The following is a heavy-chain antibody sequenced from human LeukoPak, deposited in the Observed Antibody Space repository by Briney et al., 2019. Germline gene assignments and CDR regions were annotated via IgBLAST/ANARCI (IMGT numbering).Heavy chain of an antibody. Sequence: GESLRLACAASGSTFSSHAMTWVRQAPGKGLEWMGIIYPGDSDTRYSPSFQGQVTISVDKSINTAYLQWSSLKASDTAMYYCARTTGKSTDITHCYYGMDVWGQGTTVTVSS. CDR1: GSTFSSHA. CDR2: IYPGDSDT. J-gene: IGHJ6*02. CDR3: ARTTGKSTDITHCYYGMDV. V-gene: IGHV5-51*01. D-gene: IGHD3-3*01.